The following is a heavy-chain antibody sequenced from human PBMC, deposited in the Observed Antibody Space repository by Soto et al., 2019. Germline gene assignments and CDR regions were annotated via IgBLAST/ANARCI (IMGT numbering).Heavy chain of an antibody. CDR1: GGSISDYY. V-gene: IGHV4-59*08. CDR2: VYYSGTT. CDR3: ARQAID. J-gene: IGHJ4*02. Sequence: SETLSLTCTVSGGSISDYYWSWFRQAPGKGLDWIGYVYYSGTTNYNPSLQSRVSMSVDTSKNQFSLKLSSVTAADTAVYYCARQAIDWGQGTLVTVSS.